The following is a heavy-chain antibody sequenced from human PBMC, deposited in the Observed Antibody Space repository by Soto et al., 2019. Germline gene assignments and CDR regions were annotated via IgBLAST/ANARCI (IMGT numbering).Heavy chain of an antibody. V-gene: IGHV1-69*01. CDR2: IIPVFGTT. CDR3: ARGGSPYVWFNEF. J-gene: IGHJ4*02. D-gene: IGHD3-16*01. CDR1: GDIFSSYA. Sequence: QEQLVQSGPEVKKPGSSVKVPCKASGDIFSSYAISWVRQAPGQGLEWLGGIIPVFGTTNYAEKFQGRVTITADESTNTAYMELSSLRSGDTAMYYCARGGSPYVWFNEFWGQGTLVTVSS.